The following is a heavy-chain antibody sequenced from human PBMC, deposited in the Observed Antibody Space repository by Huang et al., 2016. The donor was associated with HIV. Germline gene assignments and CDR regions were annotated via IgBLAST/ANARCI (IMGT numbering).Heavy chain of an antibody. D-gene: IGHD1-1*01. J-gene: IGHJ3*02. CDR3: ARERMMSWLDDHDAFDI. Sequence: QVQLQQWVAGLLKPSETLSLTCAVYGGSFSGYYWSWIRQSPGKGLAWIGEINHSRSTNYNPSLKSRLTISVDTSKNQFSLKLSSVTAADTAVYYCARERMMSWLDDHDAFDIWGQGTMVTVSS. CDR2: INHSRST. V-gene: IGHV4-34*01. CDR1: GGSFSGYY.